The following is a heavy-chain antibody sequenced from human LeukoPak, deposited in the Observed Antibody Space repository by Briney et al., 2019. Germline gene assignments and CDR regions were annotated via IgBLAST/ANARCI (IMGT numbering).Heavy chain of an antibody. J-gene: IGHJ4*02. CDR2: ISSSSSNI. V-gene: IGHV3-21*01. CDR1: GFTFSSYS. D-gene: IGHD4-23*01. CDR3: ARDITYGGNAGSDY. Sequence: GGSLRLSCAASGFTFSSYSMNWVRQAPGKGLEWVSSISSSSSNIYYADSVKGRFTISRDNAKNSLYLRMNSLRAEDTAVYYCARDITYGGNAGSDYWGQGTLVTVSS.